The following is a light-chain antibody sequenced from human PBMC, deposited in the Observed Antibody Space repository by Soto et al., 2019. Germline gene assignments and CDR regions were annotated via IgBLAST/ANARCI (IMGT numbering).Light chain of an antibody. CDR1: QSVSSN. J-gene: IGKJ1*01. Sequence: EMVMTQSRSILSLSPGERATLSCRASQSVSSNLAWYQQKPGQAPRLLIYGVYTRAPGIPARFSGSGSGTEFTLTIRSLQAEDFAVYYCQHYNNWPQTFGQG. CDR2: GVY. V-gene: IGKV3D-15*01. CDR3: QHYNNWPQT.